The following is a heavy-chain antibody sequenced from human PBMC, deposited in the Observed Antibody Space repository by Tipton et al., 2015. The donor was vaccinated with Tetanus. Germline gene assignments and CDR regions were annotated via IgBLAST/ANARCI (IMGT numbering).Heavy chain of an antibody. D-gene: IGHD1-26*01. CDR2: VYHSGTT. CDR1: GGSISSGGYS. V-gene: IGHV4-30-2*01. Sequence: TLSLTCTVSGGSISSGGYSWGWIRQPPGKGLEWVGYVYHSGTTYYHPSLKSRITISVDKSKNQFSLDLTSVTAADTAVYYCARKPTKLPQPWFDPWGQGSLGTVSS. CDR3: ARKPTKLPQPWFDP. J-gene: IGHJ5*02.